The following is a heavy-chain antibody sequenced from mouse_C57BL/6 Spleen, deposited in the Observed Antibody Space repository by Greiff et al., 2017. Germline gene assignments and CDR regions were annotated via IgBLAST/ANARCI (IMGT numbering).Heavy chain of an antibody. Sequence: QVQLQQSGPELVKPGASVKISCKASGYAFSSSWMNWVKQRPGKGLEWIGRIYPGDGDTNYNGKFKGKATLTAAKSSSTAYMQLSSLTSEDSAVYFCAREGDSNYGYYAMDYWGQGTSVTVSS. CDR1: GYAFSSSW. V-gene: IGHV1-82*01. J-gene: IGHJ4*01. CDR2: IYPGDGDT. D-gene: IGHD2-5*01. CDR3: AREGDSNYGYYAMDY.